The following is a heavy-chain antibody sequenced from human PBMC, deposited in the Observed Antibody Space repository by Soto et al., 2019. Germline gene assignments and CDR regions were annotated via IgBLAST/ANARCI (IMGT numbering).Heavy chain of an antibody. Sequence: SETLSLTCSVSGGSISSGYWTWIRQPPGKGLEWIGYIHYGASINYNPSLKSRVIISVDTAKNQFSLRLSSVTAADTAVYYCTGAYYDINGYSLDPWGQGTSVTVSS. CDR3: TGAYYDINGYSLDP. D-gene: IGHD3-22*01. CDR2: IHYGASI. V-gene: IGHV4-59*13. J-gene: IGHJ5*02. CDR1: GGSISSGY.